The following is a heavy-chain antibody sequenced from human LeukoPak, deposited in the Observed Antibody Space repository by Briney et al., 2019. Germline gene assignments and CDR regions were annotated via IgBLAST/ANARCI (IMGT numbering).Heavy chain of an antibody. CDR1: GYSINSGYS. CDR3: ARKGIAVTGIYDY. Sequence: SETLSLTCAVSGYSINSGYSWGWIRQPPGKGLEWIGNIYHTGSTYYKSSLKSRVTISVDTSKNQFSLKLSSVTAADTAVYYCARKGIAVTGIYDYWGQGILVTVSS. D-gene: IGHD6-19*01. V-gene: IGHV4-38-2*01. CDR2: IYHTGST. J-gene: IGHJ4*02.